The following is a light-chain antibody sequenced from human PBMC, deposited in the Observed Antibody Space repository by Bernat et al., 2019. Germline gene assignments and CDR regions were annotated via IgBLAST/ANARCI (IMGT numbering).Light chain of an antibody. CDR1: QSVKINY. J-gene: IGKJ2*01. Sequence: EIVLTQSPAPLSLSPGERATLSFTSSQSVKINYLSCYQQKRGQTPRHLIYGTSSRATGIPARFSGSGSGTYFTLTISRLEPEDFAVYYCPQYGSSLMYSFGQETKLEI. CDR2: GTS. CDR3: PQYGSSLMYS. V-gene: IGKV3-20*01.